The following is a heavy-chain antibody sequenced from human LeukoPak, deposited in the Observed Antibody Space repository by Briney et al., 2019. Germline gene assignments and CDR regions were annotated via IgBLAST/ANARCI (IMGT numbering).Heavy chain of an antibody. Sequence: GRSLRLSCAASGFTFSSYGMHWVRQAPGKGLEWVAVISYDGSNKYYADSVKGRFTISRDNSKNTLYLQMSSLRPEDTAVYYCVKSPSDGLDVWGQGATVTVSS. J-gene: IGHJ6*02. CDR3: VKSPSDGLDV. CDR2: ISYDGSNK. CDR1: GFTFSSYG. V-gene: IGHV3-30*18.